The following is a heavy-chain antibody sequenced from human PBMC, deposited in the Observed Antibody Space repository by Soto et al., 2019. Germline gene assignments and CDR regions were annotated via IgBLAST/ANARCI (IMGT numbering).Heavy chain of an antibody. Sequence: QVQLQQWGAGLLTPSGTLSLTCGVYGGSFSGYYWSWIRQPPGKGLEWIGEVSHSGRVNANPVLKSRLTISVGTSKKQSSLKRISVPAADSAVYYCGRVVSSGYRWFGPWGLGTPVIVSS. CDR2: VSHSGRV. CDR3: GRVVSSGYRWFGP. CDR1: GGSFSGYY. V-gene: IGHV4-34*01. J-gene: IGHJ5*02. D-gene: IGHD3-22*01.